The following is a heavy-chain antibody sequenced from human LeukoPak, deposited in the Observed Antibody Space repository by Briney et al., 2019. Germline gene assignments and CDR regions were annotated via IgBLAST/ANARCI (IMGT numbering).Heavy chain of an antibody. V-gene: IGHV4-30-2*03. D-gene: IGHD2-2*01. CDR1: GGSISSGVYY. J-gene: IGHJ4*02. Sequence: SQTLSLTCTVSGGSISSGVYYWSWIRRPPGEGLEWIGYIYPSGSTYYNPSLKSRVTISVDTSKNQFSLKLSSVTAADTAVYYCARQAPDYCSSTSCYYFDYWGQGTLVTVSS. CDR2: IYPSGST. CDR3: ARQAPDYCSSTSCYYFDY.